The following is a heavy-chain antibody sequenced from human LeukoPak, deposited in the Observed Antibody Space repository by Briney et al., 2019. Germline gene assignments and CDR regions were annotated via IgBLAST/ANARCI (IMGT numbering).Heavy chain of an antibody. CDR3: ARINCSSTSCYVFDP. V-gene: IGHV4-39*01. CDR2: IYYSGST. J-gene: IGHJ5*02. CDR1: GGSISSSSYY. D-gene: IGHD2-2*01. Sequence: PSETLSLTCTVSGGSISSSSYYWGWIRQPPGKGLEWIGSIYYSGSTYYNPSLKSRVSISVDTSKNQFSLKLSSVTAADTAVYYCARINCSSTSCYVFDPWGQGTLVTVSS.